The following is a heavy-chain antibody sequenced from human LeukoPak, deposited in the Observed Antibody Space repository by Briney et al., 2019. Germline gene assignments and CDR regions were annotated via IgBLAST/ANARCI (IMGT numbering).Heavy chain of an antibody. Sequence: GGSLRLSCAASGFTFSSYAMSWFRQAPGKGLEWVSSISISPGSTYYADSVKGRFTISRDNSESTLYLQMNSLRAEDTAVYYCVQGGGGNWFDPWGQGTLVTVSS. V-gene: IGHV3-23*01. J-gene: IGHJ5*02. CDR3: VQGGGGNWFDP. D-gene: IGHD3-10*01. CDR1: GFTFSSYA. CDR2: ISISPGST.